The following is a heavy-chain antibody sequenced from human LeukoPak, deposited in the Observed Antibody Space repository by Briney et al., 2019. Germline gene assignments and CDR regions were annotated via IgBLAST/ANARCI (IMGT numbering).Heavy chain of an antibody. J-gene: IGHJ4*02. CDR1: GFTFSSYA. V-gene: IGHV3-23*01. CDR3: AKAVSNWNDAPFDY. D-gene: IGHD1-1*01. CDR2: ISTSGDST. Sequence: PGGSLRLSCAASGFTFSSYAMTWVRQAPGKGLEWVSGISTSGDSTYYAHSVKGRFTISRDNSKSTLYLQMNSLRAEDTAVYFCAKAVSNWNDAPFDYWGQGTLVTVSS.